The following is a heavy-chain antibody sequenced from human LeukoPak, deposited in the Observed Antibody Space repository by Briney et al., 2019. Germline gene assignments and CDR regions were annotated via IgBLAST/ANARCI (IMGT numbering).Heavy chain of an antibody. V-gene: IGHV3-30*18. D-gene: IGHD5-24*01. CDR2: ISYDGSNK. Sequence: GGSLRLSCAASGFTFSSYGMHWVRQAPGKGLGWVAVISYDGSNKYYSDSVKGRFIISRDNSKNTLYLQMNSLRAEDTAVYYCAKAVSQMAHYGMDVWGQGTTVTVSS. CDR3: AKAVSQMAHYGMDV. J-gene: IGHJ6*02. CDR1: GFTFSSYG.